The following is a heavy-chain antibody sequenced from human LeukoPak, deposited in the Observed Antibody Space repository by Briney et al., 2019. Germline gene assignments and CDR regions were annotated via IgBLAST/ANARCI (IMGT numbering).Heavy chain of an antibody. CDR2: IYYSGST. D-gene: IGHD3-10*01. J-gene: IGHJ4*02. CDR3: ARQWVNYYGSGVPDY. V-gene: IGHV4-39*01. CDR1: GGSISSSSYY. Sequence: SETLSLTCTVSGGSISSSSYYWGWIRQPPGKGLEWIGSIYYSGSTYYNPSLKSRVTISVDTSKNQFSLKLSSVTAADTAVYYCARQWVNYYGSGVPDYWGQGTLVTVSS.